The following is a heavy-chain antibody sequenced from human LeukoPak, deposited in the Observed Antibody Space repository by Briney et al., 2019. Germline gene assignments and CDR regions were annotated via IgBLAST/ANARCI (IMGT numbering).Heavy chain of an antibody. V-gene: IGHV3-23*01. J-gene: IGHJ4*02. CDR2: ISGSGGST. Sequence: GGSLRLSCVASGFSFGNYAMSWVRQAPGKGLEWVSAISGSGGSTYYADSVKGRFTISRDNSKNTLYLQMNSLRAEDTAVYYCAKRGYSYGTFDYWGQGTLVTVSS. CDR3: AKRGYSYGTFDY. D-gene: IGHD5-18*01. CDR1: GFSFGNYA.